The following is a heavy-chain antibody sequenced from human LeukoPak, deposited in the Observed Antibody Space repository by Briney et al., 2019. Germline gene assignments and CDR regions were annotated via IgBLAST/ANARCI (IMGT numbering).Heavy chain of an antibody. D-gene: IGHD1-26*01. CDR3: ARPLQGIVGATDFDY. CDR2: IYPSDSDT. CDR1: EYSFATYW. Sequence: GESLKISCQGSEYSFATYWIAWLRQMPGKGLEWMGIIYPSDSDTRYSPSFQGQVTISADKSIKTAYLQWSSLKASDTANCARPLQGIVGATDFDYWGQGTLVTVSS. V-gene: IGHV5-51*01. J-gene: IGHJ4*02.